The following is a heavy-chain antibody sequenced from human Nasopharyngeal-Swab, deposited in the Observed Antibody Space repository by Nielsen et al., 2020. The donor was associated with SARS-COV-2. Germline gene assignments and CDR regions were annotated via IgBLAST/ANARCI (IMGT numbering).Heavy chain of an antibody. D-gene: IGHD3-10*01. CDR3: ATADYYGSGIFDY. J-gene: IGHJ4*02. V-gene: IGHV1-24*01. CDR1: GYTLTELS. CDR2: SDTVGGKT. Sequence: ASVNVSCKVSGYTLTELSMHWVRQAPGKGLEWMGSSDTVGGKTIYAQKFQGRVTMTESNSTEAAYMELSSLTSADAALYYCATADYYGSGIFDYWGQGTLVTVSS.